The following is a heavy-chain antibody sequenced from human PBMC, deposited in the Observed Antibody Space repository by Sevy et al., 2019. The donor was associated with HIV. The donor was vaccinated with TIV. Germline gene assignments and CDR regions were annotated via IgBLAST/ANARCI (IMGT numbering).Heavy chain of an antibody. CDR2: ISAYNGNT. J-gene: IGHJ4*02. CDR1: GYTFTSYG. CDR3: ARSPGPDYTYYDFWSGYYTDLDY. Sequence: ASVKVSCKASGYTFTSYGISWVRQAPGQGLEWMGWISAYNGNTNYAQKLQGRVTMTTDTSTSTAYMELRSLRSDDTXXXXCARSPGPDYTYYDFWSGYYTDLDYWGQGTLVTVSS. V-gene: IGHV1-18*01. D-gene: IGHD3-3*01.